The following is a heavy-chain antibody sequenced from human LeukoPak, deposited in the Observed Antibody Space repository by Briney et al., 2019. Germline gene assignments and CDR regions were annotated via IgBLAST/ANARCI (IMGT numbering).Heavy chain of an antibody. CDR2: INWNGGST. Sequence: RPGGSLRLSYAASGFTFDDYGMSWVRQAPGKGLEWVSGINWNGGSTGYADSVKGRFTISRDNAKNSLYLQMNSLRAEDTALYYCARDRAAMTQVGWFDPWGQGTLVTVSS. D-gene: IGHD5-18*01. V-gene: IGHV3-20*03. CDR3: ARDRAAMTQVGWFDP. J-gene: IGHJ5*02. CDR1: GFTFDDYG.